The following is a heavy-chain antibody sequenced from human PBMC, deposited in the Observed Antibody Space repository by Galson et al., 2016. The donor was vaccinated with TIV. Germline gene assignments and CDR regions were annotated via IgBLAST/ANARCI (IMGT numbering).Heavy chain of an antibody. CDR2: IYCDDDE. CDR3: VHYSGHDYATWYFDY. J-gene: IGHJ4*02. CDR1: GFSLTTSGVG. V-gene: IGHV2-5*02. D-gene: IGHD5-12*01. Sequence: PALVKPTQTLTLTCTFSGFSLTTSGVGVGWIRQSPRRALEFLALIYCDDDERYSPSLRNRLTIAKDTSKTQVVLTMTNMDPADTATYYCVHYSGHDYATWYFDYWGQGTLVTVSS.